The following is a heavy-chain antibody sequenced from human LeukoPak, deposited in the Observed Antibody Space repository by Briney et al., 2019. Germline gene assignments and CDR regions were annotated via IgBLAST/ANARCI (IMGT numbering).Heavy chain of an antibody. V-gene: IGHV3-23*01. Sequence: GGSLRLSCAASGFTFSSYAMSWVRQAPGKGLEWVSATSGSGASAYYADSVKGRFTISRDNSKNTLYLQMNSLRVEDTAVYYCAKDRPHPSAEPTNFDYWGQGTPPTVSS. CDR1: GFTFSSYA. CDR3: AKDRPHPSAEPTNFDY. CDR2: TSGSGASA. J-gene: IGHJ4*02. D-gene: IGHD1-14*01.